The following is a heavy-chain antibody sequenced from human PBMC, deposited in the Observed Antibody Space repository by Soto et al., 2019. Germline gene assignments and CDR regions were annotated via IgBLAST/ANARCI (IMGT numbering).Heavy chain of an antibody. Sequence: QVQLVQSGAEVKKPGASVKVSCKASGYTFTSNGISWVRQAPGQGLEWMGWISTYNGNTNFTQKLQGRVTMTTDTSPSTAYMELRSLRSDDTAVYYCARDREYNWNYNWFDPWGQGTLVTVSS. D-gene: IGHD1-7*01. CDR1: GYTFTSNG. V-gene: IGHV1-18*01. CDR2: ISTYNGNT. J-gene: IGHJ5*02. CDR3: ARDREYNWNYNWFDP.